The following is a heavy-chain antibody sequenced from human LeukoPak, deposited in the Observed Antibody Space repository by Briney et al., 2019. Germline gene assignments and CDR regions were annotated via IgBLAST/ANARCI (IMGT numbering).Heavy chain of an antibody. CDR1: GGTFSSYA. D-gene: IGHD3-22*01. CDR2: IIPIFGTA. J-gene: IGHJ3*02. Sequence: GASVKVSCKASGGTFSSYAISWVRQAPGQGLEWMGGIIPIFGTANYAQKFQGRVTITTDESTSTAYMELSSLRSEDTAVYYCASRYYDSSGYWMDDDAFDIWGQGTMVTVSS. CDR3: ASRYYDSSGYWMDDDAFDI. V-gene: IGHV1-69*05.